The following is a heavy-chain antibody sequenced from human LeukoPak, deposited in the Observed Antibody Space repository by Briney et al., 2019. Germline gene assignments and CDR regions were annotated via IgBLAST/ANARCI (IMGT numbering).Heavy chain of an antibody. Sequence: TSETLSLTCTVSGGSISGYSRTWIRQPPGQGLEWIGYFHNSRTTSYSPSLTGRVIISVDTVMDQISLKLNSVTAADTAVYYCARGHLGLSPWGQGTLVTASS. CDR2: FHNSRTT. CDR1: GGSISGYS. D-gene: IGHD3-10*01. J-gene: IGHJ5*02. V-gene: IGHV4-59*13. CDR3: ARGHLGLSP.